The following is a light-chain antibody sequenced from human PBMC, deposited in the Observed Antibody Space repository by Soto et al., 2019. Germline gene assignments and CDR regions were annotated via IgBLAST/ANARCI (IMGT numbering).Light chain of an antibody. CDR1: SSDVGGYNY. J-gene: IGLJ1*01. V-gene: IGLV2-14*01. Sequence: QSVLTQPASVSGSPGQSITISCTGTSSDVGGYNYVSWYQQHPGKAPKLMIYEVSNRPSGVSNRFSGSKYGNTASLTISGLHAEDEADYYCSSYTSSSTYVFGTGTKVTVL. CDR3: SSYTSSSTYV. CDR2: EVS.